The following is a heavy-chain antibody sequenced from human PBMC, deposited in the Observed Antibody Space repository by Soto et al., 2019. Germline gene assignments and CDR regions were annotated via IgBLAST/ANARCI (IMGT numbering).Heavy chain of an antibody. V-gene: IGHV6-1*01. J-gene: IGHJ4*02. CDR3: ARNEGSGYDYFFDF. D-gene: IGHD5-12*01. CDR2: TFYRSKYYY. Sequence: QVQLQQSGPGLVKPSQTVSLTCTISGDSVSTNNVTWNWIRQAPSRGLEWLGRTFYRSKYYYDYALSVKGRITINADTSKNQFSLQMNSVTPEDTAVYYCARNEGSGYDYFFDFWGLGLLVTVSS. CDR1: GDSVSTNNVT.